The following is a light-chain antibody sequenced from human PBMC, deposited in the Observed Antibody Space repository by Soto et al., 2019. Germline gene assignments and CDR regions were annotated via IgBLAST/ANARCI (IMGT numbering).Light chain of an antibody. CDR2: EVS. V-gene: IGLV2-14*01. CDR1: SSDVGGYNY. J-gene: IGLJ1*01. CDR3: SSYTSFSSRV. Sequence: QSVLTQPASVSGSPGQSITISCTGTSSDVGGYNYVSWYQQHPGKAPKLMIYEVSNRPSGVSNRFSGSQSGNTASLTISGLQAEDEADYYCSSYTSFSSRVFGTGTKVTVL.